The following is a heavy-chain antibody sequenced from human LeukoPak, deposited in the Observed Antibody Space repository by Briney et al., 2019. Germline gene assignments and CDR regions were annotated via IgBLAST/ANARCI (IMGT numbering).Heavy chain of an antibody. J-gene: IGHJ4*02. V-gene: IGHV3-30*04. Sequence: GSLRLSCAASGFTFSSYAMHWVRQAPGKGLEWVAVISYDGSNKYYADSVKGRFTISRDNSKNTLYLQMNSLRAEDTAVYYCARDRAWDYDSSGYYYDYWGQGTLVTVSS. CDR1: GFTFSSYA. CDR3: ARDRAWDYDSSGYYYDY. CDR2: ISYDGSNK. D-gene: IGHD3-22*01.